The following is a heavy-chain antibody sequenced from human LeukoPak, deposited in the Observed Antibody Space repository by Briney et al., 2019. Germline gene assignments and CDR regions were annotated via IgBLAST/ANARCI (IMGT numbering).Heavy chain of an antibody. CDR2: IIPILGIA. J-gene: IGHJ5*02. V-gene: IGHV1-69*04. CDR1: GGTFSSYA. D-gene: IGHD6-13*01. CDR3: ASEWNIAAAGGWFDP. Sequence: SVKVSCKASGGTFSSYAISWVRQAPGQGLEWMGRIIPILGIANYAQKFQGRVTITADKSTSTAYMELSSLRSEDTAVYYCASEWNIAAAGGWFDPWGQGTLVTVSS.